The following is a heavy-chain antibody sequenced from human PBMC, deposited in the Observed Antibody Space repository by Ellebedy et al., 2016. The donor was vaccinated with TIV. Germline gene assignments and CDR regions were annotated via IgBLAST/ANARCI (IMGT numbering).Heavy chain of an antibody. CDR1: GYPFTKYY. D-gene: IGHD4-17*01. CDR2: LDARVGST. V-gene: IGHV1-46*01. Sequence: ASVKVSCKASGYPFTKYYFHWIRQAPGQGLEWMGVLDARVGSTTYAETLQGRITMTRDMSTRTVYMELDSLRSDYTAVYYCASVPSAGADFWGQGTLVTVSS. J-gene: IGHJ4*02. CDR3: ASVPSAGADF.